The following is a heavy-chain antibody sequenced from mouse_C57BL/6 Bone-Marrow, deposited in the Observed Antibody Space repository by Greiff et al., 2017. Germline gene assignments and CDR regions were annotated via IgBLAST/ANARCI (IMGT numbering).Heavy chain of an antibody. J-gene: IGHJ2*01. CDR1: GYSITSGYY. CDR3: ARGGITTVDY. V-gene: IGHV3-6*01. CDR2: ISYDGSN. D-gene: IGHD1-1*01. Sequence: EVQLQESGPGLVKPSQSLSLTCSVTGYSITSGYYWNWIRQFPGNKLEWMGYISYDGSNNYHPSLKNRISITRDTSKNQFFLKLNSVTTEDTATYYCARGGITTVDYWGQGTTLTVSS.